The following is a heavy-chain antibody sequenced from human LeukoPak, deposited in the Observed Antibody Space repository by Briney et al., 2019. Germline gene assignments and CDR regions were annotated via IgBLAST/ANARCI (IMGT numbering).Heavy chain of an antibody. CDR1: GYSFMTYW. V-gene: IGHV5-51*01. J-gene: IGHJ3*02. D-gene: IGHD3-22*01. CDR3: ARLSMIDTFDI. Sequence: GESLKISCQASGYSFMTYWIGWVRQMPGKGLEWMAIIYPGDSDTKYSPSFQDQVTISADKSINTAYLHWRSLKASDAAMYYCARLSMIDTFDIWGLGTVVTVSS. CDR2: IYPGDSDT.